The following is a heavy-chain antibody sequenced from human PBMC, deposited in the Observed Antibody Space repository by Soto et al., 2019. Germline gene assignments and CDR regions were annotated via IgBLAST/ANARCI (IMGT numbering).Heavy chain of an antibody. CDR2: IYYIGIT. J-gene: IGHJ2*01. CDR3: VRFHSDDAHWYFDL. D-gene: IGHD1-1*01. V-gene: IGHV4-59*01. Sequence: QVQLQESGPGLVKPSETLSLTCTVSGGSISSDYWSWIRQPPGKGLEWIWYIYYIGITNYNPSLKSRVTRSLDPSMNHCSLKLSSGTAADTALYSCVRFHSDDAHWYFDLWGRGTLVTVSS. CDR1: GGSISSDY.